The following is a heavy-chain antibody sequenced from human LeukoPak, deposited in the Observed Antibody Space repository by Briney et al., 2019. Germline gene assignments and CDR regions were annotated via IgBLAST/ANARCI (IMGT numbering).Heavy chain of an antibody. CDR3: ARDPLLHCSGGSCYSGFAFDI. CDR2: ISASGDVT. CDR1: RFSFSTYP. Sequence: GGSLRLSCAASRFSFSTYPMGWVRQAPGKGLEWVSGISASGDVTFHADPVKGRFTISRDNSKNTLYLQMNSLRAEDTAVYYCARDPLLHCSGGSCYSGFAFDIWGRGTMVIVSS. J-gene: IGHJ3*02. D-gene: IGHD2-15*01. V-gene: IGHV3-23*01.